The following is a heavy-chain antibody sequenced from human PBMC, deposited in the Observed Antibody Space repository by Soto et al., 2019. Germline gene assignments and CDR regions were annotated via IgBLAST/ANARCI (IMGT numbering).Heavy chain of an antibody. CDR1: GFTFSSYG. CDR2: IWYDGSNK. Sequence: QVQLVESGGGVVQPGRSLRLSCAASGFTFSSYGMHWVRQAPGKGLEWVAVIWYDGSNKYYADSVKGRFTISRDNSKNTLYLQMNSLSAEDTAVYYCARETYYDFWSGYYKAGGTMYYFDYWGQGTLVTVSS. J-gene: IGHJ4*02. D-gene: IGHD3-3*01. CDR3: ARETYYDFWSGYYKAGGTMYYFDY. V-gene: IGHV3-33*01.